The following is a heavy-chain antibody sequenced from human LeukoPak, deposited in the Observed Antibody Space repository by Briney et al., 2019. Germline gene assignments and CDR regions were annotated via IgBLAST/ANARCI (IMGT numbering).Heavy chain of an antibody. J-gene: IGHJ1*01. V-gene: IGHV1-69*04. CDR3: AREESSSWSGDFQH. D-gene: IGHD6-13*01. CDR1: GGTFSSYA. Sequence: SVKVSCKASGGTFSSYAISWVRQAPGQGLEWMGRIIPILGIANYAQKFQGRVTITADKSTSTAYMELSSLRSDDTAVYYCAREESSSWSGDFQHWGQGTLVTVSS. CDR2: IIPILGIA.